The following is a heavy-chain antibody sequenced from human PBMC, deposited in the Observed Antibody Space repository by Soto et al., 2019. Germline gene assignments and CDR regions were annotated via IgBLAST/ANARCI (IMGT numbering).Heavy chain of an antibody. CDR1: GGSISSGGYY. J-gene: IGHJ6*02. CDR2: IYYSGST. CDR3: ARVGSGWYYYYYGMDV. Sequence: SETLSLTCTVSGGSISSGGYYWSWIRQHPGKGLGWIGYIYYSGSTYYNPSLKSRVTISVDTSKNQFSLKLSSVTAADTAVYYCARVGSGWYYYYYGMDVWGQGTTVTVSS. D-gene: IGHD6-19*01. V-gene: IGHV4-31*03.